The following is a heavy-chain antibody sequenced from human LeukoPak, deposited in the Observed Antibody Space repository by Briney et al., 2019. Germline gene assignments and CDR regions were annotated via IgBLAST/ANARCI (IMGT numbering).Heavy chain of an antibody. D-gene: IGHD6-19*01. CDR3: AKRSGYTTGWFFDF. V-gene: IGHV3-23*01. CDR1: GFSFSSYA. CDR2: ISGSGDNT. Sequence: GGSPKLSCAASGFSFSSYAMSWVRQAPGKGLEWVSSISGSGDNTYYAESVKGRFTISRHNSKNTLFLQMNSLRAEDTAVFYCAKRSGYTTGWFFDFWGQGTLVTVSS. J-gene: IGHJ4*02.